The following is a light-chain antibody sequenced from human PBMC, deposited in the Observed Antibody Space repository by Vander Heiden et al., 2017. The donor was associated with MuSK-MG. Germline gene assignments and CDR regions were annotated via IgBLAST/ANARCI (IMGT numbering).Light chain of an antibody. J-gene: IGKJ1*01. CDR1: QGIRND. CDR3: RQEYNNPWT. CDR2: AAS. Sequence: AIQMTQSPSSLSASVGDRVTITCRASQGIRNDLGWYQQKPGKAPKLLIYAASSLQSGVPSRLRGSGSGTDFTLTISSRQPEEFATYYRRQEYNNPWTLGKGTKVKIK. V-gene: IGKV1-6*01.